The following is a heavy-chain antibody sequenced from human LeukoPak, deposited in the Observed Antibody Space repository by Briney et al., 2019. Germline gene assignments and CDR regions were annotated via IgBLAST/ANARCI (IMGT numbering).Heavy chain of an antibody. D-gene: IGHD3-10*01. CDR3: ARDGSMVRGVIKPSAFDI. V-gene: IGHV3-48*03. CDR2: ISSSGSTI. J-gene: IGHJ3*02. Sequence: GGSLRLSCAASGLTFSRYEMNWVRQAPGKGLEWVSYISSSGSTIYYADSVKGRFTISRDNAKNSLYLQMNSLRAEDTAVYYCARDGSMVRGVIKPSAFDIWGQGTMVTVSS. CDR1: GLTFSRYE.